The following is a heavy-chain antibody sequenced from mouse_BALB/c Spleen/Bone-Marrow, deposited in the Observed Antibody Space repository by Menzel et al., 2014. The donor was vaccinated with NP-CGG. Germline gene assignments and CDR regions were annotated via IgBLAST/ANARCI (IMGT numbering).Heavy chain of an antibody. V-gene: IGHV2-9*02. D-gene: IGHD2-3*01. CDR3: ARDGYYVVMDY. CDR1: GFSLTNYG. CDR2: IWAGGST. J-gene: IGHJ4*01. Sequence: VHLVESGPGLVAPSQSLSITCTVSGFSLTNYGVHWVRQPPGKGLEWLGVIWAGGSTNYNSALMSRLSLTKDNSKNQVFLKMNSLQTADTAMYYCARDGYYVVMDYWGQGTSVTVSS.